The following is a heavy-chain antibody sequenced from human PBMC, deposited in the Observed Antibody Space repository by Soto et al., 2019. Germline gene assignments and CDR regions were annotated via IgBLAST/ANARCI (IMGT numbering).Heavy chain of an antibody. D-gene: IGHD2-8*02. J-gene: IGHJ6*02. CDR2: IIPILDIP. V-gene: IGHV1-69*02. CDR3: ASHFTGVLVLGTSPPGGDNYGSDV. CDR1: GGTFSRYT. Sequence: QVQLVQSGAEVKKPGSSVKVSCKASGGTFSRYTFTWVRQAPGQGLEWMGRIIPILDIPNYAQNFQGRVTITATNSTSTAYMELSSRTSDDTAGYYGASHFTGVLVLGTSPPGGDNYGSDVWGQGTTVTVSS.